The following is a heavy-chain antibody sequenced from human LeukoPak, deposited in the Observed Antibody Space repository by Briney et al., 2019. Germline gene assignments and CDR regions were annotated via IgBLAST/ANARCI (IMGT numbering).Heavy chain of an antibody. CDR2: IKQDGSEK. CDR3: ARDSGIAARHFDY. J-gene: IGHJ4*02. CDR1: GFTFSSYW. V-gene: IGHV3-7*01. Sequence: GGSLRLSCEASGFTFSSYWMSWVRQAPGKGLEWVANIKQDGSEKYYVDSVKGRFTISRDNAKNSLYLQMNSLRAEDTAVYYCARDSGIAARHFDYWGQGTLVTVSS. D-gene: IGHD6-6*01.